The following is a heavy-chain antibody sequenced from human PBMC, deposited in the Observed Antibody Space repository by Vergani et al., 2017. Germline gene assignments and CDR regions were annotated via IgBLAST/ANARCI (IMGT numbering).Heavy chain of an antibody. CDR1: GFTFSSYA. CDR3: AKDLLVDFWSGYDDAFDI. CDR2: ISGSGGST. J-gene: IGHJ3*02. Sequence: VQLVESGGGLVKPGGSLRLSCAASGFTFSSYAMSWVRQAPGKGLEWVSAISGSGGSTYYADSVKGRFTISRDNSKNTLYLQMNSLRAEDTAVYYCAKDLLVDFWSGYDDAFDIWGQGTMVTVST. D-gene: IGHD3-3*01. V-gene: IGHV3-23*04.